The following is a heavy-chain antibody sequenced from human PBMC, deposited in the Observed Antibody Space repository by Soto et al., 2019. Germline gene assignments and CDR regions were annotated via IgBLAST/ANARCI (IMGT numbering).Heavy chain of an antibody. J-gene: IGHJ4*02. Sequence: SETLSLTCTVSGGSVSSGSYYWRWIRQPPGKGLEWIGYIYYSGSTNYNPSLKSRVTISVDTSKNQFSLKLSSVTAADTAVYYCPREKNAGFDYWGQGTLVTVSS. CDR2: IYYSGST. CDR3: PREKNAGFDY. CDR1: GGSVSSGSYY. V-gene: IGHV4-61*01. D-gene: IGHD1-1*01.